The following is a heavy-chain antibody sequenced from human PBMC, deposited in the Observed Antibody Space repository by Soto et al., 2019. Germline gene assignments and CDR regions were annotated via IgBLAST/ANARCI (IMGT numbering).Heavy chain of an antibody. Sequence: QVQLVQSGAEVKKPGASVKVSCKASGYTFSDYDINWVRQATGQGLEWMGWMNPNSGNTGYAHNFQGRITMTNNASTNTAYMEVNSLISEDTAVYYCARAPRFSGRQDYWGQGTLVTVSA. J-gene: IGHJ4*02. CDR2: MNPNSGNT. D-gene: IGHD2-15*01. V-gene: IGHV1-8*01. CDR3: ARAPRFSGRQDY. CDR1: GYTFSDYD.